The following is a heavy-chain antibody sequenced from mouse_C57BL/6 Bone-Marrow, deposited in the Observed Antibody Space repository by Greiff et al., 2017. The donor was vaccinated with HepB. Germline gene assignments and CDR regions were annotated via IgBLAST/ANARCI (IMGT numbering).Heavy chain of an antibody. V-gene: IGHV5-12*01. CDR2: ISNGGGST. Sequence: EVQLVESGGGLVQPGGSLKLSCAASGFTFSDYYMYWVRQTPEKRLEWVAYISNGGGSTYYPDTVKGRFTISRDNAKNTLYLQMSRLKSEDTAMYYCACITTVVATRAMDYWGQGTSVTVSS. CDR3: ACITTVVATRAMDY. CDR1: GFTFSDYY. D-gene: IGHD1-1*01. J-gene: IGHJ4*01.